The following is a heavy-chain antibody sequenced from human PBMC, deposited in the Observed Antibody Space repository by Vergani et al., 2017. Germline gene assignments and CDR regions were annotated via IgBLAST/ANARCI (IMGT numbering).Heavy chain of an antibody. D-gene: IGHD3-22*01. CDR3: AGRQGTSAYYYGGFDY. Sequence: QVQLVESGGGVVQPGGSLRFSCAASGFTFISYGMHWFGQAPGKGFEWVSSIRSDESRRYYGASMEGRFTISRDNSKNTLSLQMNSLTAEDTAIYYCAGRQGTSAYYYGGFDYWGQGILVTVSS. CDR2: IRSDESRR. CDR1: GFTFISYG. J-gene: IGHJ4*02. V-gene: IGHV3-30*02.